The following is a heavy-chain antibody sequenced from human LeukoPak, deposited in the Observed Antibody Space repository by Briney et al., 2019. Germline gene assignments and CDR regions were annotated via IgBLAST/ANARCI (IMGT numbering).Heavy chain of an antibody. D-gene: IGHD5-18*01. CDR1: GGSISSYY. CDR3: ARDQGGYSYGFDY. V-gene: IGHV4-59*01. Sequence: SETLPLTCTVSGGSISSYYWSWIRQPPGKGLEWIGYIYYSGSTNHNPSLKARVTISVDTSKNQFSLKLSSVTAADTAVYYCARDQGGYSYGFDYWGQGTLVTVSS. J-gene: IGHJ4*02. CDR2: IYYSGST.